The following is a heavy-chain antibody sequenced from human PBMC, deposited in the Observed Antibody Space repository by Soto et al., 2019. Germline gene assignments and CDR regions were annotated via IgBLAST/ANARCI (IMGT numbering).Heavy chain of an antibody. CDR1: GFTFDDYA. D-gene: IGHD3-10*01. CDR2: LTWNSGYI. CDR3: AKTNYFGSGSHIDS. V-gene: IGHV3-9*01. Sequence: EVQLVESGGGLVQPGTSLRLSCAASGFTFDDYAMHWVRQAPGKGLEWVSGLTWNSGYIGYADSVKGRFTISRDNAKNSLYLQMKSLRADDTAFYYCAKTNYFGSGSHIDSWGQGTLVNVSS. J-gene: IGHJ4*02.